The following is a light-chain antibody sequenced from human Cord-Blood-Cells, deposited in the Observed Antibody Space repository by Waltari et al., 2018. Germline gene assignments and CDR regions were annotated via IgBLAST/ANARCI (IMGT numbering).Light chain of an antibody. Sequence: QSALTQPASVSGSPGQSITTSCTGTTSIVGSYNLVSWYQQPPGKAPKLMIYEVSKRPSGVSNRFSGSKSGNTASLTISGLQAEDEADYYCCSYAGSRVFGGGTKLTVL. CDR3: CSYAGSRV. V-gene: IGLV2-23*02. CDR2: EVS. J-gene: IGLJ2*01. CDR1: TSIVGSYNL.